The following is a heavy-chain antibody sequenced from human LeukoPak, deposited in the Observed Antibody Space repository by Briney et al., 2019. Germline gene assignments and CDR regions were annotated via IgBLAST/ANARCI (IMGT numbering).Heavy chain of an antibody. CDR1: GFTFSSYA. CDR2: ISYDGSNK. Sequence: PGGSLRLSCAASGFTFSSYAMHWVRQAPGKGLEWVAVISYDGSNKYYADSVKGRFTISRDNSKNTLYLQMNSLRAEDTAVYYCARDWDQRSSEGMPYDYWGQGTLVTVSS. J-gene: IGHJ4*02. V-gene: IGHV3-30-3*01. CDR3: ARDWDQRSSEGMPYDY. D-gene: IGHD1-26*01.